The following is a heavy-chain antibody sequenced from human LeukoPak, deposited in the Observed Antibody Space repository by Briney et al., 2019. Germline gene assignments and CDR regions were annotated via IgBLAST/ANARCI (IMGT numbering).Heavy chain of an antibody. CDR1: GFTFSSYS. CDR2: ISSSSSYI. Sequence: GGYLRRYCAASGFTFSSYSMNWVRQAPGHGLEWVSSISSSSSYIYYADSVKGRFTISRDNAKNSLYLQMNSLRAEDTAVYYCASSTSYYYGSGSFYGMDVWGKGTTVTVSS. V-gene: IGHV3-21*01. CDR3: ASSTSYYYGSGSFYGMDV. J-gene: IGHJ6*04. D-gene: IGHD3-10*01.